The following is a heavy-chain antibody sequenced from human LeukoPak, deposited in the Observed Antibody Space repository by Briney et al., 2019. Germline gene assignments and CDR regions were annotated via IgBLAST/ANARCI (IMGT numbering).Heavy chain of an antibody. V-gene: IGHV3-30*04. Sequence: GGSLRLSCAASGFTFSSYAMHWVRQAPGEGLEWVAVISYDGSNKYYADSVKGRFTISRDNSKNTLYLQMNSMRAEDTAGYYCARAPPQESGAPMGHWGQGTLVSVSS. CDR2: ISYDGSNK. D-gene: IGHD1-26*01. CDR1: GFTFSSYA. CDR3: ARAPPQESGAPMGH. J-gene: IGHJ4*02.